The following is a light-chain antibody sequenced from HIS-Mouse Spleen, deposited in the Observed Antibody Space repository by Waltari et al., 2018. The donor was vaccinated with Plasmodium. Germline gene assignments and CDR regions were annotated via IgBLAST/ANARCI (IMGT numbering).Light chain of an antibody. CDR3: QQRSNWDT. CDR2: EAS. J-gene: IGKJ2*01. CDR1: QSVISY. Sequence: EIVLTQSPATLSLSPGERATLACSASQSVISYLAWYPQKPGQAPRLRIYEASNRATGIPARFSGSGSGTDFTLTISSLEPQDFAVYYCQQRSNWDTFGQGTKLGSK. V-gene: IGKV3-11*01.